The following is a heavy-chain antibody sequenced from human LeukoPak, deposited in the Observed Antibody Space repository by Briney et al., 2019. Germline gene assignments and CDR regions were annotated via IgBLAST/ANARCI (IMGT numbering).Heavy chain of an antibody. CDR3: ARVWGI. D-gene: IGHD3-16*01. CDR2: INHSGST. Sequence: SETLSLTCTVSGYSISSGYYWGWIRQPPGKGLEWIGEINHSGSTNYNPSLKSRVTISVDTSKNQFSLKLSSVTAADTAVYYCARVWGIWGQGTMVTVSS. CDR1: GYSISSGYY. V-gene: IGHV4-38-2*02. J-gene: IGHJ3*02.